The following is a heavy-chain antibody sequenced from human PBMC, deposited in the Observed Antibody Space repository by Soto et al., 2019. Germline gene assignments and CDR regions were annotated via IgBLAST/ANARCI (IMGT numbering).Heavy chain of an antibody. CDR3: ARLVEMATISYYGMDV. CDR1: GGSISSYY. CDR2: IYYSGST. V-gene: IGHV4-59*01. D-gene: IGHD5-12*01. J-gene: IGHJ6*02. Sequence: PSETLSLTCTVSGGSISSYYWSWIRQPPGKGLEWIGYIYYSGSTNYNPSLKSRVTISVDTSKNQFSLKLSSVTAADTAVYYCARLVEMATISYYGMDVWGQGTTVTVSS.